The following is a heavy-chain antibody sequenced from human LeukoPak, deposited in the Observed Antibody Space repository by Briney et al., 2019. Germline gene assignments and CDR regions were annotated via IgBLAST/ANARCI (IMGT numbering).Heavy chain of an antibody. Sequence: SVKVSCKASGGTFSSYAISWVRQAPGQGLEWMGRIIPILGIANYAQKFQGRVTITANKSTSTAYMELSSLRSEDTAVYYCARVIVGATSPFDIWAKGQWSPSLQ. J-gene: IGHJ3*02. CDR1: GGTFSSYA. V-gene: IGHV1-69*04. CDR2: IIPILGIA. D-gene: IGHD1-26*01. CDR3: ARVIVGATSPFDI.